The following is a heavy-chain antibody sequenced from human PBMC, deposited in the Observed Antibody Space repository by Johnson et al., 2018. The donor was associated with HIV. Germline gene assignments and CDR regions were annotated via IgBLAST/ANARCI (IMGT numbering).Heavy chain of an antibody. V-gene: IGHV3-33*06. Sequence: QVQLVESGGGVVQPGKSLRLSCAASGFTFSNYGMHWVRQAPGKGLEWVAVIWYDGSYKYYADSVKGRFTISRDNANNTLYLQMNSLRVEDTAVYYGANLIGGGIWGQGTMVTVSS. CDR3: ANLIGGGI. CDR2: IWYDGSYK. CDR1: GFTFSNYG. J-gene: IGHJ3*02. D-gene: IGHD3-16*01.